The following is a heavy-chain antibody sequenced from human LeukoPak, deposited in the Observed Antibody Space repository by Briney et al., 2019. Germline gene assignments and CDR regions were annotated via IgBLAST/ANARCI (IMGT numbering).Heavy chain of an antibody. J-gene: IGHJ4*02. V-gene: IGHV3-30*18. Sequence: GRSLRLSCAASGFTFRSYGMHWVRQAPGKGLEWVAVISYDGSNKYYADSVKGRFTISRDNSKNTLYLQMNSLRAEDTAVYYCAKVGGSGSYYNFFDYWGQGTLVTVSS. CDR3: AKVGGSGSYYNFFDY. CDR2: ISYDGSNK. CDR1: GFTFRSYG. D-gene: IGHD3-10*01.